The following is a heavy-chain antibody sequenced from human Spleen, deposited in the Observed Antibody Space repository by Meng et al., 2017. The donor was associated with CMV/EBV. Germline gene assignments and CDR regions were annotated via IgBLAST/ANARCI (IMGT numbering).Heavy chain of an antibody. Sequence: GESLKISCAASGFTFSSYAMSWVRQAPGKGLEWVSAISGSGGSTYYADSVKGRFTISRDNSKNTLYLQMNSLRTDDTAVYYCVKDWGRYCTGGSFYLGFLMAQWGQGTMVTVSS. CDR3: VKDWGRYCTGGSFYLGFLMAQ. CDR1: GFTFSSYA. J-gene: IGHJ4*02. D-gene: IGHD2-15*01. CDR2: ISGSGGST. V-gene: IGHV3-23*01.